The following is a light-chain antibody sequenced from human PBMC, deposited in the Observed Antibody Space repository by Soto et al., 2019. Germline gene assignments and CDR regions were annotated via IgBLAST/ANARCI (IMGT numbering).Light chain of an antibody. CDR1: SSNIGAGYD. J-gene: IGLJ2*01. CDR3: QSYDTSLSGAI. Sequence: QSVLTQTPSVSGAPGQKITMSCTGSSSNIGAGYDVHWYQQVPGAAPRLLIYADNNRPSGVPDRFSASKSGTSASLAITGLQGEDEANSSCQSYDTSLSGAIFGAGTKLTVL. CDR2: ADN. V-gene: IGLV1-40*01.